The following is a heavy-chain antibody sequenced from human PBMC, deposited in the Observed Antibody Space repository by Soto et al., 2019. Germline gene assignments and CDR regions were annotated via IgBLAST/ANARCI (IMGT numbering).Heavy chain of an antibody. J-gene: IGHJ5*02. CDR1: GGSISSSNW. V-gene: IGHV4-4*02. D-gene: IGHD4-17*01. CDR3: APTVTHGDGWFDP. CDR2: IYHSGST. Sequence: PSETLSLTCAVSGGSISSSNWWSWVRQPPGKGLEWIGEIYHSGSTNYNPSLKSRVTISVDKSKNQFFLKLSSVTAADTAVYYCAPTVTHGDGWFDPWGQGTLVTVSS.